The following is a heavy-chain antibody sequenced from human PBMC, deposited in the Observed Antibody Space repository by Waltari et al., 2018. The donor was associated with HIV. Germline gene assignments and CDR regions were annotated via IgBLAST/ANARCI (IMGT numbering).Heavy chain of an antibody. CDR2: IFYSGNT. D-gene: IGHD6-19*01. CDR3: ARQWLALYFDY. CDR1: GGSISSRNYY. V-gene: IGHV4-39*07. J-gene: IGHJ4*02. Sequence: QLPVQESGPGLVKPSETLSPTCTVSGGSISSRNYYWGWIRKPPGKGLEWIGIIFYSGNTYSTPSLKSRVTISVDTSKSQFSLNLSSVTAADTAVYYCARQWLALYFDYWGQGTLVTVSS.